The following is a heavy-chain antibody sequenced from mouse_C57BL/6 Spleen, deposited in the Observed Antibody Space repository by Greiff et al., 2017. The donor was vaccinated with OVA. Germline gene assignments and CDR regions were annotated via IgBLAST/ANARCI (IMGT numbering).Heavy chain of an antibody. CDR1: GFTFSDYG. D-gene: IGHD4-1*01. CDR3: AKTGADAY. Sequence: EVKLMESGGGLVKPGGSLKLSCAASGFTFSDYGMHWVRQAPEKGLEWVAYISSGSSTIYYADTVKGRFTISRDNAKNTLFLQMTSLRSEDTAMYYCAKTGADAYWGQGTLVTVSA. CDR2: ISSGSSTI. J-gene: IGHJ3*01. V-gene: IGHV5-17*01.